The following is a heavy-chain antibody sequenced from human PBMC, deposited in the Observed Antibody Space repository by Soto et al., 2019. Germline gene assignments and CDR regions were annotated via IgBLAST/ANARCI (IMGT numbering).Heavy chain of an antibody. J-gene: IGHJ4*02. D-gene: IGHD6-13*01. Sequence: QVQLQQWGAGLLKPSETLSLTCAVYGGSISGHYWNWIRQPPGKGLEWIGEINHSGRTNYNPSLTSRVTISVDTANNQFCLNLGSVTAADTAVYFCARGDIAAALVYWGQGTLGTVSS. CDR2: INHSGRT. CDR3: ARGDIAAALVY. V-gene: IGHV4-34*01. CDR1: GGSISGHY.